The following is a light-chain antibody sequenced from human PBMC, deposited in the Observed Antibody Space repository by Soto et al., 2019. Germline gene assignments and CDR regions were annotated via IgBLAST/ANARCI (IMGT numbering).Light chain of an antibody. Sequence: DIQMTQSPSSLSASVGDTVTITCRASQGISTYLNWYQQKPGKAPKLLIYVASSLQSGVPSRFSGRGYGTEFTLTISSLQHEDLATYYCQHSHTLPWTFGQGTKVEIK. V-gene: IGKV1-39*01. CDR1: QGISTY. CDR2: VAS. J-gene: IGKJ1*01. CDR3: QHSHTLPWT.